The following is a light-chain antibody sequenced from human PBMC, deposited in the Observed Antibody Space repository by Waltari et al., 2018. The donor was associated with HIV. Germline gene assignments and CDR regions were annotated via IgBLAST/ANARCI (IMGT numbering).Light chain of an antibody. CDR2: GAS. CDR3: QQFAGSVWT. V-gene: IGKV3-20*01. J-gene: IGKJ1*01. Sequence: DIVLTQSPGTLSLSLGERATLYCRASQSVSDSYLVWYQQKPGQAPRLLIYGASNRTTGIPDRFSGSGSGTDFTLTISRLDPEDFAVYYCQQFAGSVWTFGQGTRVEIK. CDR1: QSVSDSY.